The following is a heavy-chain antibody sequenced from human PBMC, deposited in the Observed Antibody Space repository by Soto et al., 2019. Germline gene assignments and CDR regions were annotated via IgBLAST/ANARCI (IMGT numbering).Heavy chain of an antibody. V-gene: IGHV4-34*01. CDR1: GGSFSGFY. CDR3: ARDHTPRYNWNYFSWFDP. CDR2: INHSGTT. D-gene: IGHD1-7*01. J-gene: IGHJ5*02. Sequence: SETLSLTCAVYGGSFSGFYWSWIRQPPGKGLEWIGEINHSGTTNSNPSLKSRVTISVDTSKNQFSLKLSSVTAADTAVYYCARDHTPRYNWNYFSWFDPWGQGTLVTVSS.